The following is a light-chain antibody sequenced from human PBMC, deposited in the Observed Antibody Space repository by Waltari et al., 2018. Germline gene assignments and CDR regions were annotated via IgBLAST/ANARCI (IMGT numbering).Light chain of an antibody. CDR2: DVN. J-gene: IGLJ1*01. CDR3: SSYAGTLIYV. CDR1: SSDVGGYNY. V-gene: IGLV2-11*01. Sequence: QSALTQPRSVSGSLGLSVTISCTGSSSDVGGYNYVSWCQQHPGRAPKLILYDVNKRPSGVPDRFAGSRSGNTASLTISGLRADDEADYFCSSYAGTLIYVFGPGTKVTVL.